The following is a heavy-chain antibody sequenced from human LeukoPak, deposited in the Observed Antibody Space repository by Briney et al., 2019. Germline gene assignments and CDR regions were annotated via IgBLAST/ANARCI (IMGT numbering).Heavy chain of an antibody. CDR2: INHSGST. CDR3: ARVSSSWYQDWYFDL. CDR1: GGSFSGYY. J-gene: IGHJ2*01. V-gene: IGHV4-34*01. D-gene: IGHD6-13*01. Sequence: PSETLSLTCAVYGGSFSGYYWSWIRQPPGKGLEWIGEINHSGSTNYNPSFKSRVTISVDTSKNQFSLKLTSVTAADTAVYYCARVSSSWYQDWYFDLWGRGTLVTVPS.